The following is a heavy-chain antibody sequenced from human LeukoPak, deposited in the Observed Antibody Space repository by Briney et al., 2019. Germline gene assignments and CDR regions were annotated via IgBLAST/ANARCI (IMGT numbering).Heavy chain of an antibody. V-gene: IGHV3-23*01. J-gene: IGHJ4*02. CDR3: AKHFASSSGYRMDY. D-gene: IGHD3-22*01. Sequence: GGSLRLSCAASGFTFSSYGMHWVRQAPGKGLEWLSAITGSGVTTYYADSVKGRFIISRDNSKNTLYLQMNSLRAEDTAVYYCAKHFASSSGYRMDYWGQGTLVTVSS. CDR1: GFTFSSYG. CDR2: ITGSGVTT.